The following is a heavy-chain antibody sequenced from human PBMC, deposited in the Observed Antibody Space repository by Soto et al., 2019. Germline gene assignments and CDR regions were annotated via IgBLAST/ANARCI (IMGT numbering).Heavy chain of an antibody. CDR2: ISYDGTNR. V-gene: IGHV3-30-3*01. Sequence: QVHLVESGGGVVQPGRSLRLSCAASGLTFSNYAMHWVRQAPGKGLEWVAFISYDGTNRCYPDSVKGRFTISRDNSKNTLYLQMNRLKTEDTAVYYCARESSCTVTTGGCGSAKVYWGQGTLVTVSS. CDR1: GLTFSNYA. D-gene: IGHD4-17*01. J-gene: IGHJ4*02. CDR3: ARESSCTVTTGGCGSAKVY.